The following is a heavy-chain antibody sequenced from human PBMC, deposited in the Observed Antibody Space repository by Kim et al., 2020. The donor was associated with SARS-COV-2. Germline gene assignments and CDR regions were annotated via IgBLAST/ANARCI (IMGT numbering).Heavy chain of an antibody. CDR1: GFTFSRAS. J-gene: IGHJ4*02. V-gene: IGHV3-48*02. CDR2: INDNSRYI. D-gene: IGHD3-16*01. CDR3: VREDKFVFES. Sequence: GGSLRLSCAASGFTFSRASMNWPRQAPGKGLEGISYINDNSRYINYGDSVKGRFTVSRDNGKNSLYLQMNSLRDEDTAVYYCVREDKFVFESWGQGTLVT.